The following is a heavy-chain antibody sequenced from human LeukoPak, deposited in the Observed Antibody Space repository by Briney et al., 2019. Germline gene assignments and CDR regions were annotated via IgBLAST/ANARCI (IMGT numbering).Heavy chain of an antibody. J-gene: IGHJ4*02. CDR3: ARYSGSYDY. CDR2: ISSNGGST. D-gene: IGHD1-26*01. Sequence: PGGSLRPSCAASGFTFSSYAMHWVRQAPGKGLEYVSAISSNGGSTYYANSVKGRFTISRDNSKNTLYLQMGSLRAEDMAVYYCARYSGSYDYWGQGTLVTVSS. V-gene: IGHV3-64*01. CDR1: GFTFSSYA.